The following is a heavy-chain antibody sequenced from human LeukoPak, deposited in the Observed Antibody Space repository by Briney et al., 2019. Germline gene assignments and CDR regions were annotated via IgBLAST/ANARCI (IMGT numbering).Heavy chain of an antibody. V-gene: IGHV1-69*13. Sequence: ASVKVPCKASGYTFTSYYINWVRQAPGQGLEWMGGIIPIFGTANYAQKFQGRVTITADESTSTAYMELSSLRSEDTAVYYCARVGNYYDSSGHYLFDYWGQGTLVTVSS. CDR2: IIPIFGTA. D-gene: IGHD3-22*01. CDR1: GYTFTSYY. J-gene: IGHJ4*02. CDR3: ARVGNYYDSSGHYLFDY.